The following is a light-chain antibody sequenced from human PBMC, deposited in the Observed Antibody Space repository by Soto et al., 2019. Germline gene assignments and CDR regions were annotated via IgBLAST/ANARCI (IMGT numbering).Light chain of an antibody. CDR3: CSYTSSRTYV. V-gene: IGLV2-8*01. CDR2: EVS. J-gene: IGLJ1*01. Sequence: QSVLTQPPSASGSPGQSVTISCTGTSSDVGAYNYVSWYQQHPGKAPKLMIYEVSKRPSGVPDRFSGSKSGNTASLTVSGLQAEDEADYYCCSYTSSRTYVFGTGTKVT. CDR1: SSDVGAYNY.